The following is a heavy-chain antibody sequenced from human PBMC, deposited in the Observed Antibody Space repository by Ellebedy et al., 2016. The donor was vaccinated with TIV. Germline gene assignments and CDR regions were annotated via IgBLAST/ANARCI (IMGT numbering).Heavy chain of an antibody. V-gene: IGHV3-21*01. CDR3: ARVVPAANFDY. CDR1: GFTFSSYS. J-gene: IGHJ4*02. Sequence: GESLKISCAASGFTFSSYSMNWVRQAPGKGLEWVSSISSSSSYIYYADSVKGRFTISRDNAKNSLYLQMNSLRAEDTAVYYCARVVPAANFDYWGQGTLVTVSS. CDR2: ISSSSSYI. D-gene: IGHD2-2*01.